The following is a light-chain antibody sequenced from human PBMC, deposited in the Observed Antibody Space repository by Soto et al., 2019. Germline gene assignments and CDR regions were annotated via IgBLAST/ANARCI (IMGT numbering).Light chain of an antibody. CDR1: SSDVGGYNY. J-gene: IGLJ2*01. CDR2: EVS. CDR3: SSHTSHSTLS. Sequence: QSALTQPASVSGSPGQSITISCTGTSSDVGGYNYVSWYQQHPGKAPKLMIYEVSNRPSGVSNRFSGSKSGNTASLTISGLQAEDEADYYCSSHTSHSTLSFGGGTPLTVL. V-gene: IGLV2-14*01.